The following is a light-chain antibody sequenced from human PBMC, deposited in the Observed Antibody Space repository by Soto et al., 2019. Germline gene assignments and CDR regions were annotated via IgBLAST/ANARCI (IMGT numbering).Light chain of an antibody. Sequence: EIVMTQSPATLSVSPGERATLSCRASQSVSSNLAWYQQKPGQAPRLLIFGASTRTTGIPARFSGSRSGTAYTLPISSLQSEDFAVYYCQQYNNWPMYTFGQGTKLEIK. V-gene: IGKV3-15*01. CDR3: QQYNNWPMYT. CDR1: QSVSSN. J-gene: IGKJ2*01. CDR2: GAS.